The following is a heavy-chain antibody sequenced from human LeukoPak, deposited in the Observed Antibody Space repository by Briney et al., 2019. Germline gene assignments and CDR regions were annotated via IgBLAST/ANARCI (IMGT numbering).Heavy chain of an antibody. Sequence: GGSLRLSCAASGFTFTNYALHWVRQAPGKGLEYVAAISRDGGTTYYGNSVRDRFTISRDNSKNTLYLQMGSLRTEDMAVYYCARRTGSDIKSRCYDYWGQGTLVTVSS. CDR3: ARRTGSDIKSRCYDY. J-gene: IGHJ4*02. CDR1: GFTFTNYA. CDR2: ISRDGGTT. V-gene: IGHV3-64*01. D-gene: IGHD2-15*01.